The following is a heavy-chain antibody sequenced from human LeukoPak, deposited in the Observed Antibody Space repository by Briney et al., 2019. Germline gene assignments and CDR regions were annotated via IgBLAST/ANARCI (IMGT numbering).Heavy chain of an antibody. CDR3: ARQATTQDY. V-gene: IGHV5-51*01. Sequence: NPGASLQISCQGSGYNFTSHWIGWARQLPGKGLEWMGIIYPGDSDTRYSPSFQVQVTISADKSISTAYLQWSSLKASDTAMYYCARQATTQDYWGQGTLVTVSS. CDR1: GYNFTSHW. J-gene: IGHJ4*02. D-gene: IGHD1-14*01. CDR2: IYPGDSDT.